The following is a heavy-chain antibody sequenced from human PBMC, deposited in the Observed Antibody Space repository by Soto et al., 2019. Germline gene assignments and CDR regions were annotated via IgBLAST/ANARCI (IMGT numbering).Heavy chain of an antibody. CDR1: GYSIKGGSS. Sequence: PSETLSLTCTVSGYSIKGGSSWAWIRQPPGKGPEWIASIYHGGTTFYNPSLKSRITISVDTSNNQFSLKLTSVTAADTAVYYCARVHVMVVAGSTFDYWGHGTLVTVSS. CDR3: ARVHVMVVAGSTFDY. CDR2: IYHGGTT. J-gene: IGHJ4*01. V-gene: IGHV4-38-2*02. D-gene: IGHD6-19*01.